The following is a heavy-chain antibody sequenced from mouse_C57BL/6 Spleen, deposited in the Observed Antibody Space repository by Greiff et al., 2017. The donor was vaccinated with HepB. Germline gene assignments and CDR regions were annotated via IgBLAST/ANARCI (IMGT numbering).Heavy chain of an antibody. J-gene: IGHJ4*01. D-gene: IGHD4-1*01. CDR1: GFSFTSYG. CDR3: AKNSEVGLSMDY. V-gene: IGHV2-5*01. Sequence: VKLVESGPGLVQPSQSLSITCTVSGFSFTSYGVHWVRQSPGKGLEWLGVIWRGGSTDYNAAFMSRLSITKDNSKSQVFFKMNSLQADDTAIYYCAKNSEVGLSMDYWGQGTSVTVSS. CDR2: IWRGGST.